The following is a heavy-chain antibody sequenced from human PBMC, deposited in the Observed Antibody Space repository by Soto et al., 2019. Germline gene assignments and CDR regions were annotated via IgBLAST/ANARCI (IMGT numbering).Heavy chain of an antibody. V-gene: IGHV4-59*01. Sequence: QVQLQESGPGLVKPSETLSLTCTVSGGSISNYYWSWVRLPPGKGLEWIGYMHNTGSTNYNPSLKSRVTISVDTSKKHFSLRLNSVTAADTAVYYCAAGIAARPSHLYYHGLDVWGQGTTVTVSS. CDR1: GGSISNYY. CDR2: MHNTGST. CDR3: AAGIAARPSHLYYHGLDV. D-gene: IGHD6-6*01. J-gene: IGHJ6*02.